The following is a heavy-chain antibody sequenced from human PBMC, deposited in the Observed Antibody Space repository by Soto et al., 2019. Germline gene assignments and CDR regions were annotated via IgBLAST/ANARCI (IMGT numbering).Heavy chain of an antibody. CDR2: IYHSGST. V-gene: IGHV4-59*04. D-gene: IGHD2-15*01. J-gene: IGHJ6*02. Sequence: TLSLTCTVXGGSISSYSWSWIRQPPGKGLEWIGYIYHSGSTYYNPSLKSRVTISVDTSKNKFSLKLSSVTAADTAVYYCXXXXXXXXXXXXYSDXPYYGMDVWGQGTTVTVSS. CDR1: GGSISSYS. CDR3: XXXXXXXXXXXXYSDXPYYGMDV.